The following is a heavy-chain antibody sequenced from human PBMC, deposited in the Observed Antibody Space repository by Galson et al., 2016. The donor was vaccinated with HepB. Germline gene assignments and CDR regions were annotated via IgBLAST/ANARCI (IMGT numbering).Heavy chain of an antibody. CDR3: ARGRGGSGSPFDH. J-gene: IGHJ4*02. D-gene: IGHD6-19*01. Sequence: SETLSLTCTVSGGSISSYYWSWIRQPPGKGLEWIAYTYYSGTTNYNPSPKSRVTISVDTSKNQFSLKLSSVTAADTAVYYCARGRGGSGSPFDHWGQGTLVPVSS. CDR1: GGSISSYY. CDR2: TYYSGTT. V-gene: IGHV4-59*01.